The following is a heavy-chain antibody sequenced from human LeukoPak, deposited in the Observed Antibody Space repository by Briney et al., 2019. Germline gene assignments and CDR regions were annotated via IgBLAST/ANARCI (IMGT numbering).Heavy chain of an antibody. V-gene: IGHV4-61*02. Sequence: SETLSLTCTVSGGSISSGSYYWSWIRQPAGKGLEWIGRIYTSGSTNYNPSLKSRVTISVDTSKNQFSLKLSSVTAADTAVYYCARDRTYYDILTGYQIDAFDIWGQGTMVTVSS. CDR1: GGSISSGSYY. D-gene: IGHD3-9*01. CDR3: ARDRTYYDILTGYQIDAFDI. J-gene: IGHJ3*02. CDR2: IYTSGST.